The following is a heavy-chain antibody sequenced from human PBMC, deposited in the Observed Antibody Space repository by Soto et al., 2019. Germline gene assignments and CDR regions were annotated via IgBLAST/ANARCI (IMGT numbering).Heavy chain of an antibody. Sequence: SETLSLTCDVSGGSINSGGYSWSWIRQPPGKGLEWVGYIYQSGSTYYNPSLRSRLTISVDRSKNQFSLKLSSVTAADTAVYYCARPSGYCRGGSCPVGWFDPWGQGTLVTVSS. D-gene: IGHD2-15*01. CDR2: IYQSGST. CDR1: GGSINSGGYS. CDR3: ARPSGYCRGGSCPVGWFDP. V-gene: IGHV4-30-2*01. J-gene: IGHJ5*02.